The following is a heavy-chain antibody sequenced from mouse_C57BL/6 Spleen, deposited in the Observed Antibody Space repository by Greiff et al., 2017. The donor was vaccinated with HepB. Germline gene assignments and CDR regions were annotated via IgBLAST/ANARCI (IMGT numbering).Heavy chain of an antibody. CDR3: ARLEIYYDYPYAMDY. CDR1: GYTFTSYW. CDR2: IHPNSGST. Sequence: QVQLKQSGAELVKPGASVKLSCKASGYTFTSYWMHWVKQRPGQGLEWIGMIHPNSGSTNYNEKFKSKATLTVDKSSSTAYMQLSSLTSEDSAVYYCARLEIYYDYPYAMDYWGQGTSVTVSS. D-gene: IGHD2-4*01. V-gene: IGHV1-64*01. J-gene: IGHJ4*01.